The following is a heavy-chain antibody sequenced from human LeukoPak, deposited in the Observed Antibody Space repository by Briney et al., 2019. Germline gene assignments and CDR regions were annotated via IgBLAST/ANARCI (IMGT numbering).Heavy chain of an antibody. V-gene: IGHV4-39*02. J-gene: IGHJ6*04. Sequence: KPSETLSLTCTVSGGSISSSSYYWGWIRQPPGKGLEWIGSIYYSGSTYYNPSLKSRVTISVDTSKKQFSLNLSSVTAADTAVYYCAREAAAGKRMDVWGKGTTVTVSS. CDR3: AREAAAGKRMDV. CDR2: IYYSGST. D-gene: IGHD6-13*01. CDR1: GGSISSSSYY.